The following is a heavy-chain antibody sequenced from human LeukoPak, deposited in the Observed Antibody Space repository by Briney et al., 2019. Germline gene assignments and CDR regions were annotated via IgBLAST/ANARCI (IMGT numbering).Heavy chain of an antibody. CDR1: GFTFSNSM. Sequence: GGSLRLSCAASGFTFSNSMMHWVRQAPGKGLVWVSRIKSDGITITYADSVKGRFTISRDNAKNTLYLQMNSLGAEDTAVYYCLRDLNWSLDQWGQGTLVTVSS. CDR2: IKSDGITI. J-gene: IGHJ4*02. CDR3: LRDLNWSLDQ. D-gene: IGHD1-20*01. V-gene: IGHV3-74*01.